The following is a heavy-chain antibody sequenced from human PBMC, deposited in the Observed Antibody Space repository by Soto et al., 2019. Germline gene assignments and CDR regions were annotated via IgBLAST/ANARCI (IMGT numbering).Heavy chain of an antibody. J-gene: IGHJ4*02. CDR2: ISSSGSTI. CDR3: ARKPYSSSWSDY. V-gene: IGHV3-11*01. CDR1: GFTFSDYY. Sequence: KPGGSLRLSCAASGFTFSDYYMSWIRQAPGKGLEWVSYISSSGSTIYYADSVKGRFTIPRDNAKNSLYLQMNSLRAEDTAVYYCARKPYSSSWSDYWGQGTLVTVSS. D-gene: IGHD6-13*01.